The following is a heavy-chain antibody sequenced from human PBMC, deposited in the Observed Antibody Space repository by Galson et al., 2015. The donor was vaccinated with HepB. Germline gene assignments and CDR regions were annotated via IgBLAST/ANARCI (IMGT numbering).Heavy chain of an antibody. V-gene: IGHV3-74*01. Sequence: SLRLSCAASGFTFNSCWMHWVRQAPGKGLVWVSRVNTDGSSTNYADSVKGRFTISRDNAKNTLYLQMNRLRAEETAVYYCARAAPGTRNGLDIWGQGTVVTVSS. CDR2: VNTDGSST. CDR1: GFTFNSCW. CDR3: ARAAPGTRNGLDI. D-gene: IGHD6-13*01. J-gene: IGHJ3*02.